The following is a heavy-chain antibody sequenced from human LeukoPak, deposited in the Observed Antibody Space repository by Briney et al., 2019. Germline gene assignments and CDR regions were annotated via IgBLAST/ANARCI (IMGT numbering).Heavy chain of an antibody. V-gene: IGHV5-51*01. CDR2: IYPGDSDT. D-gene: IGHD3-22*01. J-gene: IGHJ4*02. CDR1: GYSFTSYW. Sequence: PGESLKISCKGSGYSFTSYWIGWVRQMPGKGLEWMGIIYPGDSDTRYSPSFQGQVTISADKSISTAYLQWSSLKASDTAMYYCARQARHYYDSNSYVGYWGQGTLVTVSS. CDR3: ARQARHYYDSNSYVGY.